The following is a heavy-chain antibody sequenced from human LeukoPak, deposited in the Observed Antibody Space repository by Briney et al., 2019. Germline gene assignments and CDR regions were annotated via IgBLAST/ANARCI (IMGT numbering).Heavy chain of an antibody. CDR2: INHSGST. V-gene: IGHV4-34*01. J-gene: IGHJ3*02. D-gene: IGHD1-1*01. CDR1: GRSFSGYY. Sequence: PSETLSLTCAVYGRSFSGYYWSWIRQTPGKGLEWIGEINHSGSTTYNPSLKSRVTISVDTSKNQFSLKLSSVTAADTAVYYCARGVIGTDAFDIWGQGTMVTVSS. CDR3: ARGVIGTDAFDI.